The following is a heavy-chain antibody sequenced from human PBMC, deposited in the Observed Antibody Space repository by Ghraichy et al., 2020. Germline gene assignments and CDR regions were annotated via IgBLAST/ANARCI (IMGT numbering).Heavy chain of an antibody. V-gene: IGHV4-34*01. CDR1: GGSFSGYY. Sequence: SETLSLTCAVYGGSFSGYYWSWIRQPPGKGLEWIGEINHSGSTNYNPSLKSRVTISVDTSKNQFSLKLSSVTAADTAVYYCARVTVAHRGTINFDYWGQGTLVTVSS. CDR3: ARVTVAHRGTINFDY. CDR2: INHSGST. D-gene: IGHD6-19*01. J-gene: IGHJ4*02.